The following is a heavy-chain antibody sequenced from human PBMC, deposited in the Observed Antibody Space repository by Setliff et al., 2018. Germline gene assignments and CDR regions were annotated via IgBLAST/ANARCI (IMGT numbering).Heavy chain of an antibody. J-gene: IGHJ4*02. CDR2: INSDGSST. CDR1: GFTSSSHW. V-gene: IGHV3-74*01. CDR3: ARAHSSTLSVHDY. D-gene: IGHD2-2*01. Sequence: PGGSLRLSCAASGFTSSSHWMHWVRQAPGKGLVWVSRINSDGSSTTYEDSVKGRFTISRDNAKNTLYLQMNSLRAEDTAVYYCARAHSSTLSVHDYWGQGTLVTVSS.